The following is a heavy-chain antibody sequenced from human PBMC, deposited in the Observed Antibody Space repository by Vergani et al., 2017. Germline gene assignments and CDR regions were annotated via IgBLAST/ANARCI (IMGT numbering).Heavy chain of an antibody. V-gene: IGHV3-21*01. CDR1: GFTFSSYS. J-gene: IGHJ3*02. CDR3: ARAVGWELPPPSGGAFDI. D-gene: IGHD1-26*01. Sequence: EVQLVESGGGLVKPGGSLRLSCAASGFTFSSYSMNWVRQAPGKGLEWVSSISSSSSYTNYADSVKGRFTISRDNAKNSLYLQMNSLRAEDTAVYYCARAVGWELPPPSGGAFDIWGQGTMVTVSS. CDR2: ISSSSSYT.